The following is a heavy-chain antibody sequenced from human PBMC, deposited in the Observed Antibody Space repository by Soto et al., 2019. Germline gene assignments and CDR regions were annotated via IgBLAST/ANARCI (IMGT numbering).Heavy chain of an antibody. D-gene: IGHD1-1*01. CDR1: GAAISGFY. Sequence: SETLSLTCTVSGAAISGFYWSWIRKSAGKGLEWIGRIYATGTTDYNPSLKSRVMMSVDTSKKQFSLKLRSVTAADTAVYYCVRDGTKTLRDWFDPWGQGISVTVSS. J-gene: IGHJ5*02. V-gene: IGHV4-4*07. CDR3: VRDGTKTLRDWFDP. CDR2: IYATGTT.